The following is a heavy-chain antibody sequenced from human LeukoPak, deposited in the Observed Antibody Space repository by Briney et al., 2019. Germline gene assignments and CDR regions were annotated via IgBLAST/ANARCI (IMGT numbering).Heavy chain of an antibody. Sequence: GGSLRLSCAASGFTFSSYGTSWVRQAPGKGLEWVSAISGSGGSTYYSDSVKGRFTISRDNAKNSLYLQMNSLRAEDTAVYYCARDEYGTIDYWGQGTLVTVSS. D-gene: IGHD4-17*01. CDR3: ARDEYGTIDY. V-gene: IGHV3-23*01. J-gene: IGHJ4*02. CDR2: ISGSGGST. CDR1: GFTFSSYG.